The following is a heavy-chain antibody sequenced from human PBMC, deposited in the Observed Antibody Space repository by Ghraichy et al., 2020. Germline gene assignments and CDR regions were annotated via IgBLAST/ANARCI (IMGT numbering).Heavy chain of an antibody. J-gene: IGHJ3*02. Sequence: SETLSLTCTVSGGSISSSSYYWGWIRQPPGKGLEWIGSIYYSGSTYYNPSLKSRVTISVDTSKNQFSLKLSSVTAADTAVYYCARLFPSFRYYDSSGYVAFDIWGQGTMVTVSS. D-gene: IGHD3-22*01. CDR3: ARLFPSFRYYDSSGYVAFDI. CDR2: IYYSGST. V-gene: IGHV4-39*01. CDR1: GGSISSSSYY.